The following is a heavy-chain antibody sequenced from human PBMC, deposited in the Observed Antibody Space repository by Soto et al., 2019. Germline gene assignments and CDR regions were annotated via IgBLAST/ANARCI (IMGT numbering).Heavy chain of an antibody. CDR3: ARYQISGSAFDI. V-gene: IGHV4-4*02. D-gene: IGHD6-19*01. Sequence: PSETLSLTCAVSGGSISTTNWWSWVRQTPGKGLEWIGEIYHNESTNYNPSLKSRVTMSVDKSKNQFSLKLSSVTAADTAVYYCARYQISGSAFDISGQGTMVTVSS. CDR2: IYHNEST. J-gene: IGHJ3*02. CDR1: GGSISTTNW.